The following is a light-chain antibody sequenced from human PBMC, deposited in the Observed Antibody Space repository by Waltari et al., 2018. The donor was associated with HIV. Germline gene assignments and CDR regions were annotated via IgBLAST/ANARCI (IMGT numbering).Light chain of an antibody. CDR3: AAWDDTLNGWV. Sequence: QSVLTQPPSVSAAPRQRVSISCSGRSSHLRNNAVNWYQQIPGTAPRLLIYYDDLVPSGVSDRFSGSKSGTSASLAISGLQSEDEADYYCAAWDDTLNGWVFGGGTKLTVL. CDR1: SSHLRNNA. J-gene: IGLJ3*02. CDR2: YDD. V-gene: IGLV1-36*01.